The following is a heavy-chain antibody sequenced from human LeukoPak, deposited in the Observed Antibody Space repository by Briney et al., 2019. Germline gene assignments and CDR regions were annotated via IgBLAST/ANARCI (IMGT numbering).Heavy chain of an antibody. Sequence: SETLSLTCTVSGGSISSYYWSWIRQPPGKGLEWIGYIYYSGSTNYNPSLKSRVTISVDTSKNQFSLKLSSVTAADTAVYYCARQGPLLLWFGEGSYYFDYWGQGTLVTVSS. CDR2: IYYSGST. D-gene: IGHD3-10*01. CDR3: ARQGPLLLWFGEGSYYFDY. CDR1: GGSISSYY. V-gene: IGHV4-59*08. J-gene: IGHJ4*02.